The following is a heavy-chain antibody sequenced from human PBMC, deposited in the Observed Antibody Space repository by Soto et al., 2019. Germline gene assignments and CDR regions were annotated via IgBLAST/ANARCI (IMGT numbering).Heavy chain of an antibody. J-gene: IGHJ4*02. CDR3: LLTAPGEI. D-gene: IGHD1-26*01. Sequence: GGSLRLSCAASGGTFSNFWLHWVRQAPGKGLMWVSRIRGDGSGANYADSVKGRFTISRDNAKNTLYLQMNGLRAEDTAVYYCLLTAPGEIWGQGTLVTASS. V-gene: IGHV3-74*01. CDR1: GGTFSNFW. CDR2: IRGDGSGA.